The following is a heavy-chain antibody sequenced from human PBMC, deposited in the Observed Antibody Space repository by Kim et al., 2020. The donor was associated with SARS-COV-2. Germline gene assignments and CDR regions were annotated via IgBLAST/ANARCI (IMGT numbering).Heavy chain of an antibody. V-gene: IGHV3-48*04. D-gene: IGHD3-16*01. CDR1: GFTFSSYS. CDR2: ISSSSSTI. Sequence: GGSLRLSCAASGFTFSSYSMNWVRQAPGKGLEWVSYISSSSSTIYYADSVKGRFTISRDNAKNSLYLQMNSLRAEDTAVYYCAREPLGALDYWGQGTLVTVSS. J-gene: IGHJ4*02. CDR3: AREPLGALDY.